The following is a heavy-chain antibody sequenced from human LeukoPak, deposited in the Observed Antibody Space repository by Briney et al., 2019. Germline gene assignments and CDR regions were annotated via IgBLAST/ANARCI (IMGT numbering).Heavy chain of an antibody. V-gene: IGHV3-30-3*01. J-gene: IGHJ4*02. D-gene: IGHD2-2*01. CDR1: GFTFSSYA. CDR3: VRDRCSSCHYVDC. CDR2: ISYDGSNK. Sequence: PGKSLRLSCAASGFTFSSYAMRWVRQAPGKGLEWVAVISYDGSNKYYADSVKGRFTISRDTSKNTLYLHMNSLRANDTAMYYCVRDRCSSCHYVDCWGQGTLVTVSS.